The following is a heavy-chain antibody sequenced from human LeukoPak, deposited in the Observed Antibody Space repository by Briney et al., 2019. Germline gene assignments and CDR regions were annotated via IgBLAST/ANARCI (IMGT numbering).Heavy chain of an antibody. CDR1: GFTFTSYW. V-gene: IGHV3-48*01. CDR2: ISGSSSTI. CDR3: ARGSTYYDSSGQVPFDY. D-gene: IGHD3-22*01. Sequence: GGSLRLSCAASGFTFTSYWMTWVRQAPGKGLEWGSYISGSSSTIYYADSVKGRFTISRDNGKNTLYLQMNSLRAEDTAVYYCARGSTYYDSSGQVPFDYWGQGTLVTVSS. J-gene: IGHJ4*02.